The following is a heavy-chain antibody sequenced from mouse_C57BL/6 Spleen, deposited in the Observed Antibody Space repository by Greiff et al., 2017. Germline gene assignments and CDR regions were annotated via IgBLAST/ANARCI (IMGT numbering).Heavy chain of an antibody. V-gene: IGHV5-6*01. J-gene: IGHJ4*01. D-gene: IGHD2-4*01. CDR2: ISSGGSYT. CDR3: ARLDYDYDHYDAMDY. CDR1: GFTFSSYG. Sequence: EVKLMESGGDLVKPGGSLKLSCAASGFTFSSYGMSWVRQTPDKRLEWVATISSGGSYTYYPDSVKGRFTISRDNAKNTLYLQMSSLKSEDTAMYYCARLDYDYDHYDAMDYWGQGTSVTVSS.